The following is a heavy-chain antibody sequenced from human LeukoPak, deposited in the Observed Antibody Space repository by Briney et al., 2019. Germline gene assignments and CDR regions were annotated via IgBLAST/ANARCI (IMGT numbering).Heavy chain of an antibody. D-gene: IGHD3-10*01. CDR3: ARTMVRGVIISDYYGMDV. CDR2: INHSGST. CDR1: GGSFSGYY. V-gene: IGHV4-34*01. J-gene: IGHJ6*04. Sequence: IPSETLSLTSAVYGGSFSGYYWSWIRQPPGKGLEWIGEINHSGSTNYNPSLKSRVTISVDTSKNQFSLKLSSVTAADTAVYYCARTMVRGVIISDYYGMDVWGKRTTVTVSS.